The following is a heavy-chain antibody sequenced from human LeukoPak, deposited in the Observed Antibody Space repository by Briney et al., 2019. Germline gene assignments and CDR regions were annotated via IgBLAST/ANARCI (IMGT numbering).Heavy chain of an antibody. CDR1: GGSISSSNW. J-gene: IGHJ2*01. CDR3: ARVLVVVITNWYFDL. D-gene: IGHD3-22*01. V-gene: IGHV4-4*02. Sequence: PSGTLSLTCAVSGGSISSSNWWSWVRQPPGKGLEWIGEIYHSGSTNYNPSLKSRVTISVDTSKNQFSLKLSSVTAADTAVYYCARVLVVVITNWYFDLWGRGTLVTVSS. CDR2: IYHSGST.